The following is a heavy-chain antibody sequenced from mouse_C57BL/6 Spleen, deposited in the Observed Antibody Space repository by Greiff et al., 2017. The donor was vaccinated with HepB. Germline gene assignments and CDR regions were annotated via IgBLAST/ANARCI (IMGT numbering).Heavy chain of an antibody. D-gene: IGHD3-2*02. CDR2: IYPGSGNT. J-gene: IGHJ2*01. CDR1: GYTFTDYY. Sequence: VKLQQSGAELARPGASLKLSCKASGYTFTDYYINWVNQRPGQGLEWIARIYPGSGNTYDNEKFKGKATLTAEKASSTAYMQLSSLTSEDTAVYFVAREGDSTGQGVLDDWRQGTTLTVPS. CDR3: AREGDSTGQGVLDD. V-gene: IGHV1-76*01.